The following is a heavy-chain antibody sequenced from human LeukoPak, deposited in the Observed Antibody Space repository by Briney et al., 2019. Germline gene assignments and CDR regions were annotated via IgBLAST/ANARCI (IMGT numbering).Heavy chain of an antibody. CDR1: GGSISSYY. J-gene: IGHJ2*01. CDR2: IYYSGST. V-gene: IGHV4-59*08. CDR3: ARRAAPPSSSWFDWYFDL. D-gene: IGHD6-13*01. Sequence: SETLSLTCTVSGGSISSYYWSWIRQPPGKGLEWIGYIYYSGSTNYNPSRKSRVTISVDTSKNQFSLKLSSVTAADTAVYYCARRAAPPSSSWFDWYFDLWGRGTLVTVSS.